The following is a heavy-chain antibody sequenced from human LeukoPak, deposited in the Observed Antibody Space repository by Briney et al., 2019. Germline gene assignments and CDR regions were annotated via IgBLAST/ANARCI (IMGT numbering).Heavy chain of an antibody. V-gene: IGHV1-18*01. J-gene: IGHJ4*02. CDR2: ISVYNGNT. D-gene: IGHD1-20*01. CDR1: GYTFTSYG. CDR3: ARPSLTGTTSPDY. Sequence: GASVKVSCKASGYTFTSYGITWVRQAPGQGLEWMGWISVYNGNTNYAQKFQGRVTMTTDTSTSTAYMELRSLRSDDTAVYYCARPSLTGTTSPDYWGQGTLVTVSS.